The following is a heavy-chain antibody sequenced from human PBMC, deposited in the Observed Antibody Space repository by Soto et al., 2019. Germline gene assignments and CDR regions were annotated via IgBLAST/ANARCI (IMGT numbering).Heavy chain of an antibody. CDR2: ISYDGSNK. CDR1: GFTFSSYG. Sequence: QVQLVESGGGVVQPGRSLRLSCAASGFTFSSYGIRWVRQAPGKGLEWVAVISYDGSNKYYADSVKGRFTISRDNSKNTLYLQMNSLRAEDTAVYYCAKISGSYRRGGAFDIWGQWTMVTVSS. D-gene: IGHD1-26*01. J-gene: IGHJ3*02. CDR3: AKISGSYRRGGAFDI. V-gene: IGHV3-30*18.